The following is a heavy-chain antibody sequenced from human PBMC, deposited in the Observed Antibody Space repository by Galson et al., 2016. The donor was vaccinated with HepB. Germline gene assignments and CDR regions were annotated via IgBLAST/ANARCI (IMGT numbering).Heavy chain of an antibody. J-gene: IGHJ4*02. CDR1: GYTFTSYG. CDR2: MNPNSGNT. CDR3: ARAIRNQLLSEY. D-gene: IGHD1-14*01. V-gene: IGHV1-8*02. Sequence: SVKVSCKASGYTFTSYGISWVRQAPGQGLEWMGWMNPNSGNTGYAQRLRGRIDMTSDASINTAYMGLHSLRSEDTAVYYCARAIRNQLLSEYWGRGTLITVSS.